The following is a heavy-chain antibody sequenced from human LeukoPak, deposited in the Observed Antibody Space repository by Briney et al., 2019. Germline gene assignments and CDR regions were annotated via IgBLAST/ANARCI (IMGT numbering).Heavy chain of an antibody. V-gene: IGHV3-7*01. CDR2: IKQDGSER. J-gene: IGHJ4*02. Sequence: GGSLRLSCAASGFTFSSYWMNWVRQAPGKGLEWVANIKQDGSERNYVDSVKGRFTISRDNAKNSLYLQMNSLRAEDTAVYYCAKDKTVTTYRYYFDYWGQGTLVTVSS. CDR3: AKDKTVTTYRYYFDY. CDR1: GFTFSSYW. D-gene: IGHD4-17*01.